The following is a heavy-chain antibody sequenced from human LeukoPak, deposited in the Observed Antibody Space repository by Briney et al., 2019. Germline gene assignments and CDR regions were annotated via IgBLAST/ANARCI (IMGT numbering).Heavy chain of an antibody. CDR2: IYHSGST. CDR1: GGSISSGGYY. J-gene: IGHJ4*02. D-gene: IGHD4-11*01. CDR3: ASGDNYSNYYFDY. V-gene: IGHV4-30-2*02. Sequence: SQTLSLTCTVSGGSISSGGYYWSWIRQPPGKGLEWIGYIYHSGSTYYNPSLKSRVTISVDRSKNQFSLKLSSVTAADTAVYYCASGDNYSNYYFDYWGQGTLVTVSS.